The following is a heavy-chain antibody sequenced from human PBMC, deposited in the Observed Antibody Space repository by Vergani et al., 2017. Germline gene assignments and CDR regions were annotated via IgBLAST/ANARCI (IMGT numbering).Heavy chain of an antibody. CDR2: INPNSGGT. V-gene: IGHV1-2*02. CDR3: GXVGTSSNRDYFDY. Sequence: QVQLVQSGAEVKKPGASVEVSCKASGYTFTDYFMHWVRQAPGQGLEWMGWINPNSGGTNYAQKFQGRVTMTRDTSISTAYMELSNLRSDDTAVYYCGXVGTSSNRDYFDYWGQGTLVTVSS. D-gene: IGHD2-2*01. CDR1: GYTFTDYF. J-gene: IGHJ4*02.